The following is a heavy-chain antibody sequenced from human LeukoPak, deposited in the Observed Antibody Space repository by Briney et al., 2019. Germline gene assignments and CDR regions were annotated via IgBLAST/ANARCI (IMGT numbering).Heavy chain of an antibody. CDR3: ARRNNWFDP. V-gene: IGHV1-18*01. CDR1: GYTFTSYG. J-gene: IGHJ5*02. CDR2: ISAYNGNT. Sequence: ASVKVSCKASGYTFTSYGISWVRQAPGQGLEWMGWISAYNGNTNYAQKLQGRVTMTRDTSISTAYMELSRLRSDDTAVYYCARRNNWFDPWGQGTLVTVSS.